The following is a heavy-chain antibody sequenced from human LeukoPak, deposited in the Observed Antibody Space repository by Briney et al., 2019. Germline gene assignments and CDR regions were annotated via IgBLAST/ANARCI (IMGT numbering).Heavy chain of an antibody. J-gene: IGHJ4*02. CDR3: ARSPSSGYYRFNY. V-gene: IGHV4-61*08. CDR2: IYYSGST. Sequence: SETVSLTCTVSGCSVSSCGYYWSWIRQPPGKGLEWLGYIYYSGSTTYNPSLKSRVTISVDTSKNQFSLKLSSVTAADTAVYYCARSPSSGYYRFNYWGQGTLVTVSS. CDR1: GCSVSSCGYY. D-gene: IGHD3-22*01.